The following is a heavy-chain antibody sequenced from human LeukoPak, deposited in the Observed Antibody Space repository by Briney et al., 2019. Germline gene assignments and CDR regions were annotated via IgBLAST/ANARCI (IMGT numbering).Heavy chain of an antibody. D-gene: IGHD2-15*01. CDR1: GGSISRYY. J-gene: IGHJ5*02. Sequence: SETLSLTCTVSGGSISRYYWSWIRQPPGKGLEWIGYIYSSGSTNYTPSLRSRLTISVDTSKNQFSLKLSSVTAADTAVYYCARPVLYCSGGSCYPNYFDPWGQGTLVTVSS. CDR3: ARPVLYCSGGSCYPNYFDP. V-gene: IGHV4-59*08. CDR2: IYSSGST.